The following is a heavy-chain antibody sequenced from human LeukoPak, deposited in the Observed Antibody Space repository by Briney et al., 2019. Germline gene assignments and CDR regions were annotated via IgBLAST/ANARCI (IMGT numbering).Heavy chain of an antibody. CDR2: ISWNSGSI. D-gene: IGHD2-21*02. CDR3: AKGQHIVVVTARDWFDP. V-gene: IGHV3-9*01. Sequence: GGSLGLSCAASGFTFDDYAMHWVRQAPGKGLEWVSGISWNSGSIGYADSVKGRFTISRDNAKNSLYLQMNSLRAEDTAVYYCAKGQHIVVVTARDWFDPWGQGTLVTVSS. J-gene: IGHJ5*02. CDR1: GFTFDDYA.